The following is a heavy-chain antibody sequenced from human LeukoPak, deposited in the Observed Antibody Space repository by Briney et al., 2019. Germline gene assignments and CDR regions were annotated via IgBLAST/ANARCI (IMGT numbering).Heavy chain of an antibody. Sequence: SESLSLTCTVSGGSISSYYWSWIRQPPWKGMEWIGYIYYSGSTNYNPSLKSRVTISVDTSKNQFSLKLSSVTAADTAVYYCARSYYQSPYYYYMDVWGKGTTVTVSS. V-gene: IGHV4-59*01. CDR2: IYYSGST. D-gene: IGHD1-26*01. CDR1: GGSISSYY. J-gene: IGHJ6*03. CDR3: ARSYYQSPYYYYMDV.